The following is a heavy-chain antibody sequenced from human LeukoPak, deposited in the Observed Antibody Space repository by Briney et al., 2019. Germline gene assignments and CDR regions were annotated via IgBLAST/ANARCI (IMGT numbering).Heavy chain of an antibody. J-gene: IGHJ4*02. D-gene: IGHD3-9*01. Sequence: GGSLRLSCAASGFTFSDYAMNWVRQAPGKGLEWISYISTSSTTIYYADSVKGRFTISRDNSKNTLYLQMNSLRAEDTAVYYCAKDPDDYDILTGEIDYWGQGTLVTVSS. V-gene: IGHV3-48*01. CDR3: AKDPDDYDILTGEIDY. CDR2: ISTSSTTI. CDR1: GFTFSDYA.